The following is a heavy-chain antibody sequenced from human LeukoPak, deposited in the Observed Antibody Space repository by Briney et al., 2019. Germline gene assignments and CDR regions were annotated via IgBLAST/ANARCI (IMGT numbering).Heavy chain of an antibody. CDR2: IYYSGST. V-gene: IGHV4-61*01. Sequence: SETLSLTCTVSGGSISSSSYYWGWIRQPPGKGLEWIGYIYYSGSTNYNPSLKSRVTISVDTSKNQFSLKLSSVTAADTAVYYCAREDYVWGSYRRYNWFDPWGQGTLVTVSS. J-gene: IGHJ5*02. CDR3: AREDYVWGSYRRYNWFDP. D-gene: IGHD3-16*02. CDR1: GGSISSSSYY.